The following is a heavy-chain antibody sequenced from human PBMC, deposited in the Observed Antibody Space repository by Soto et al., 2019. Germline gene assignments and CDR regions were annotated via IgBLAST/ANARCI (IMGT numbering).Heavy chain of an antibody. CDR2: IYTSGST. CDR3: ARDMIGDFWSGYYKRYWFDP. V-gene: IGHV4-4*07. Sequence: QVPLQESGPGLVKPSETLSLTCTVSGGSISSYYWSWIRQPAGKGLEWIGRIYTSGSTNYNPSLKSRVTMSVDTSKNQFSLKLSSVTAADTAVYYCARDMIGDFWSGYYKRYWFDPWGQGTLVTVSS. CDR1: GGSISSYY. J-gene: IGHJ5*02. D-gene: IGHD3-3*01.